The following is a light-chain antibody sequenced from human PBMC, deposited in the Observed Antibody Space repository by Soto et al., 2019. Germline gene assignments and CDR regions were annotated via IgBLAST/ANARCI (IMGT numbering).Light chain of an antibody. CDR2: EVT. V-gene: IGLV2-14*01. CDR3: SSYTTTITV. CDR1: NSDLGNYKY. J-gene: IGLJ3*02. Sequence: QSALTQPASVSGSPGQSVTIPCTGTNSDLGNYKYVSWYQQYPGKPPQLLIYEVTNRPLGVSNRFSGSKSGNTASLTISGLQAEDEADYYCSSYTTTITVFGGGPKVTVL.